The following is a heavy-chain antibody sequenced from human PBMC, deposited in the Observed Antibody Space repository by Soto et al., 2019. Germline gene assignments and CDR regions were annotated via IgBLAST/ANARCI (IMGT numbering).Heavy chain of an antibody. CDR1: GFTFSSYW. Sequence: GGSLRLSCAASGFTFSSYWMHWVRQAPGKGLVWVSRINSDGSSTIYADSVKGRFTISRDNAKNTLYLQMNSLRAEDTAVYYCARDLYDSSGYYSPFDYWGQGTLVTVSS. CDR2: INSDGSST. J-gene: IGHJ4*02. D-gene: IGHD3-22*01. CDR3: ARDLYDSSGYYSPFDY. V-gene: IGHV3-74*01.